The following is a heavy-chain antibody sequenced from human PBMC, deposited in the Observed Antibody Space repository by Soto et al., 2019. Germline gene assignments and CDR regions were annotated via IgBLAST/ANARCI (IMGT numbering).Heavy chain of an antibody. Sequence: GGSLRLSWAASGFTFSSYAMSWVRQAPGKGLEWVSAISGSGGSTYYADSVKGRFTISRDNSKNTLYLQMNSLRAEDTSLYYCAKVDSGSSWLFDYWGQGTLVTVSS. J-gene: IGHJ4*02. D-gene: IGHD6-13*01. CDR2: ISGSGGST. V-gene: IGHV3-23*01. CDR3: AKVDSGSSWLFDY. CDR1: GFTFSSYA.